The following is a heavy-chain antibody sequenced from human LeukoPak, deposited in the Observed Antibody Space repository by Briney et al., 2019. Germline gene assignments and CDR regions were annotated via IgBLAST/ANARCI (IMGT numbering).Heavy chain of an antibody. Sequence: GGSLRLSCAASGFPFSSYALNWVRQAPGKGLEWVSSISSSSSYIYYADSVKGRFTISRDNAKNSLYLQMSSLRAEDTAVYYCARPSLNSGSYFDYWGQGTLVTVSS. CDR2: ISSSSSYI. CDR1: GFPFSSYA. V-gene: IGHV3-21*01. CDR3: ARPSLNSGSYFDY. D-gene: IGHD1-26*01. J-gene: IGHJ4*02.